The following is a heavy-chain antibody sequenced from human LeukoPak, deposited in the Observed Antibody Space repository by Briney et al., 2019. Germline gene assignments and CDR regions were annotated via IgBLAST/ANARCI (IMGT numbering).Heavy chain of an antibody. J-gene: IGHJ5*02. Sequence: GGSLRLSCAASGFTFDDSGMSWVRQAPGKGLEWISAINWNGGSTVYADSVKGRFTISRDNAKNSLYLQMNSLRAEDTALYYCARAAPRTTGTTAWFDPWGQGTLVTVSS. V-gene: IGHV3-20*04. CDR1: GFTFDDSG. CDR3: ARAAPRTTGTTAWFDP. CDR2: INWNGGST. D-gene: IGHD1-1*01.